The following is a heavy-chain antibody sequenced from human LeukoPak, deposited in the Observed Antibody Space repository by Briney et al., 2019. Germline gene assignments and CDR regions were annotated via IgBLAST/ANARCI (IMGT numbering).Heavy chain of an antibody. CDR1: GFIFSSYG. Sequence: GGSLRLSCAASGFIFSSYGMHWVRQAPGKGLEWVALIWYDGSNKYHADSVKGRFTISRDNSKNTLYLQMNSLRAEDTAVYYCARPESGNYYFAYWGQGTLVTVSS. D-gene: IGHD1-26*01. CDR2: IWYDGSNK. V-gene: IGHV3-33*01. J-gene: IGHJ4*02. CDR3: ARPESGNYYFAY.